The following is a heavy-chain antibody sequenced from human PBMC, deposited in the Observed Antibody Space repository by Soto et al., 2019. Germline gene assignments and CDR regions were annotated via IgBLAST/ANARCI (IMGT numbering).Heavy chain of an antibody. D-gene: IGHD6-19*01. Sequence: QVQLVQSGAEVKKPGASVKVSCKASGYTFTSYGISWVRQAPGQGLEWMGWISAYNGNTNYAQKLRGRVTMTTDTSTSTAYMELRSLRSDDTAVYYCARAPEQWLVHRTGDYGMDVWGQGTTVTVSS. CDR2: ISAYNGNT. V-gene: IGHV1-18*01. CDR3: ARAPEQWLVHRTGDYGMDV. J-gene: IGHJ6*02. CDR1: GYTFTSYG.